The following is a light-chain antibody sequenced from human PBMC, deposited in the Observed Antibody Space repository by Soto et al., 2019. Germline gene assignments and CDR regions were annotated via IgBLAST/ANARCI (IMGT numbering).Light chain of an antibody. CDR2: EVS. CDR3: SSYAGSNNLV. V-gene: IGLV2-8*01. J-gene: IGLJ3*02. CDR1: SSDVGGYTY. Sequence: QSALTQPPSASGSPGQSVTISCTGTSSDVGGYTYVSWYQQHPGKAPKVMIYEVSKRPSGVPDRFSGSKSGNTASLTVSWLQAEDEADYYCSSYAGSNNLVFGGGTKLTVL.